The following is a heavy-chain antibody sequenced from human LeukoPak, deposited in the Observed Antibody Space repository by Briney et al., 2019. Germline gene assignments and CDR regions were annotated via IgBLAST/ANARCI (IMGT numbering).Heavy chain of an antibody. V-gene: IGHV4-4*07. CDR1: GDSISSYY. J-gene: IGHJ6*02. CDR2: FHTSGST. Sequence: SETLSLTCTVSGDSISSYYWSWIRQPAGKGLKWIGRFHTSGSTHYNPSLKSRVTMSVHTSENQFSLRLSSVTAADTAVYYCARNPNDSYYYYGMDVWGQGTTVTVSS. CDR3: ARNPNDSYYYYGMDV. D-gene: IGHD3-3*01.